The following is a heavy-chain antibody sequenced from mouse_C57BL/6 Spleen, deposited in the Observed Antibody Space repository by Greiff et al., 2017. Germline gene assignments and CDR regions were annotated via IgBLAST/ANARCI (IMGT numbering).Heavy chain of an antibody. J-gene: IGHJ4*01. D-gene: IGHD2-5*01. Sequence: QVQLQQSGPELVKPGASVKISCKASGYSFTSSYIHWVKQRPGQGLEWIGWLYPGSGNTKYNEKFKGKATLTADTSSSTAYMQLSSLTSEDSAVYYCARYSNYEDYYAMDYWGQGTSVTVSS. CDR3: ARYSNYEDYYAMDY. CDR2: LYPGSGNT. V-gene: IGHV1-66*01. CDR1: GYSFTSSY.